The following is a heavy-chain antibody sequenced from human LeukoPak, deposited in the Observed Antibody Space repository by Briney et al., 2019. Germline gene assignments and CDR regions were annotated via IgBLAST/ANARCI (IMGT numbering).Heavy chain of an antibody. Sequence: GGSLRLSCAASGFTFSSYDMHWVRQAPGKGLEWVSSISSSSYIYYADSVRGRFTISRDNARNSLYLQMNSLRGEDTAVYYCARDENAYCSGGSCSYFQHWGQGTLVTVSS. V-gene: IGHV3-69-1*02. CDR3: ARDENAYCSGGSCSYFQH. D-gene: IGHD2-15*01. CDR2: ISSSSYI. CDR1: GFTFSSYD. J-gene: IGHJ1*01.